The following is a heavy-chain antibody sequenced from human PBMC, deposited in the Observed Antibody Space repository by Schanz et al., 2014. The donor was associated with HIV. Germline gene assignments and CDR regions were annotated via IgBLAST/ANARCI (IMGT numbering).Heavy chain of an antibody. Sequence: EVQLLESGGGLVQPGGSLRLSCEASGLTFSTYAMSWVRQAPGKGLEWVSVISGSGLSTYYADSVKGRFTISRDNSKNTLYLQMNSMRAEDTAVYYCANEEVPNDYWGQGTLVTVSS. CDR1: GLTFSTYA. CDR2: ISGSGLST. CDR3: ANEEVPNDY. V-gene: IGHV3-23*01. J-gene: IGHJ4*02.